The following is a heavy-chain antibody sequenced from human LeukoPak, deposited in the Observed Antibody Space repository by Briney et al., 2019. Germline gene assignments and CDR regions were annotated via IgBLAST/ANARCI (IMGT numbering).Heavy chain of an antibody. Sequence: GGSLRLSCAASGFTFSIYAMSWVRQAPGKGLEWVSAISDSGVSTYYADSVKGRFTISRDNSKNTLYLQMNSLRAEDTAVYYCAKGDGDYWYFDLWGRGTLVTVSS. CDR3: AKGDGDYWYFDL. CDR1: GFTFSIYA. J-gene: IGHJ2*01. D-gene: IGHD4-17*01. CDR2: ISDSGVST. V-gene: IGHV3-23*01.